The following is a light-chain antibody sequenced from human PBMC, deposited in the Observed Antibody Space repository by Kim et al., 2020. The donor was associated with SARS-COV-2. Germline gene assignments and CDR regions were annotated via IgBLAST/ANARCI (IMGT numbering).Light chain of an antibody. Sequence: ASVGEEVTITCRASQSIRRNLAWYQQKPGKAPEFLIYEASSLESEVPSRFSGSGFGTEFTIKISGLQPDDFATYYGQQYYTYPLTFAGGTKVDIK. CDR1: QSIRRN. CDR2: EAS. V-gene: IGKV1-5*01. J-gene: IGKJ4*02. CDR3: QQYYTYPLT.